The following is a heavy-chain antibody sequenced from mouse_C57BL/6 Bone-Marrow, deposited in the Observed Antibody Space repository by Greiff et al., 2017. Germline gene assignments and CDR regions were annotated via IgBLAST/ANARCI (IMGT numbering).Heavy chain of an antibody. J-gene: IGHJ3*01. CDR2: INPSTGGT. Sequence: EVKLMESGPELVKPGASVKISCKASGYSFTGYYMDWVKQSPEKSLEWIGEINPSTGGTTYNQKFKAKAPLTVDKSSSTAYMQLKSLTSEDSAVYYCARYGYGWFAYWGQGTLVTVSA. D-gene: IGHD2-2*01. V-gene: IGHV1-42*01. CDR3: ARYGYGWFAY. CDR1: GYSFTGYY.